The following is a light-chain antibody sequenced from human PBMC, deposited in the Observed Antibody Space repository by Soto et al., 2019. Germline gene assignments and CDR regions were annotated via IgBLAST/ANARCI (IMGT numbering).Light chain of an antibody. CDR2: DNS. J-gene: IGLJ1*01. V-gene: IGLV1-40*01. Sequence: QSVLTQPPSVSGAPGQRVTISCTGSSSNIAAGYDVHWYQQLPGTAPKLLIYDNSNRPSGVPDRFSGSKSGTSASLAITGLQAEDEADYYCQSYDSSLSVLYVFGTGTKVTVL. CDR3: QSYDSSLSVLYV. CDR1: SSNIAAGYD.